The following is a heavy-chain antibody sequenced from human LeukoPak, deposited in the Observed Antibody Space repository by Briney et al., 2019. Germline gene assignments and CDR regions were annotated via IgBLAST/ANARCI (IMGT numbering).Heavy chain of an antibody. CDR2: FDPEDGET. V-gene: IGHV1-24*01. J-gene: IGHJ4*02. D-gene: IGHD2-2*01. Sequence: GASVRVSCKVSGYTLTELSMHWVRQAPGKGREWMGGFDPEDGETIYAQKFQGRVTMTEDTSTDTAYMELSSLRSEDTAVYYCATGGGYCSSTSCSALRYWGQGTLVTVSS. CDR3: ATGGGYCSSTSCSALRY. CDR1: GYTLTELS.